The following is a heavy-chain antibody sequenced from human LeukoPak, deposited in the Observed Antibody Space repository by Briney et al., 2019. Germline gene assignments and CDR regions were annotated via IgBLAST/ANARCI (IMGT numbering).Heavy chain of an antibody. CDR2: IDSSGNV. CDR1: GGSISTSGYY. V-gene: IGHV4-39*07. D-gene: IGHD6-19*01. Sequence: SETLSLTCTVSGGSISTSGYYWGWIRQPPGKGLEYFATIDSSGNVYYNPSLRSRVTISADTSKNQFSLKLSSMTAADTAVYYCTRDRGQWLVDSWGQGTLVTVSS. CDR3: TRDRGQWLVDS. J-gene: IGHJ5*01.